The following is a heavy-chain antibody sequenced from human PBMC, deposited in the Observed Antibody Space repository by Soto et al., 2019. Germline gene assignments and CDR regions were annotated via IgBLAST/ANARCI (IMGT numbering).Heavy chain of an antibody. D-gene: IGHD1-7*01. CDR1: GYPFTGYY. CDR2: INPNSGGT. V-gene: IGHV1-2*02. Sequence: ASVKVSCKASGYPFTGYYMHWVRQAPGQGLEWMGWINPNSGGTNYAQKFQGRVTMTRDTSISTAYMELSRLRSDDTAVYYCARAVGITGTTDYFDYWGQGTLVTVSS. J-gene: IGHJ4*02. CDR3: ARAVGITGTTDYFDY.